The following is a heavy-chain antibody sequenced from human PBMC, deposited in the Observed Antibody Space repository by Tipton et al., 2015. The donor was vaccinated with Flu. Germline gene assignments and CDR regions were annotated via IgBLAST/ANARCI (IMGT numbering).Heavy chain of an antibody. V-gene: IGHV3-9*01. CDR1: GFTFDDYA. D-gene: IGHD2-2*01. CDR3: AKDRQLLGNWGAFDI. Sequence: SLRLSCAASGFTFDDYAMHWVRQAPGKGLEWVSGISWNSGSIGYADSVKGRFTISRDNAKNSLYLQMNSLRAEDTALYYCAKDRQLLGNWGAFDIWGQGTMVTVSS. CDR2: ISWNSGSI. J-gene: IGHJ3*02.